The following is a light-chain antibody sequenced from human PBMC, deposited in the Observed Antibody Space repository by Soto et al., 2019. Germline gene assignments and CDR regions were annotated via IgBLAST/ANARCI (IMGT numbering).Light chain of an antibody. CDR3: PRGASFPRT. V-gene: IGKV1-12*01. CDR2: STS. CDR1: QDISNW. Sequence: DIKMTQSPSSVSASVGDRVTITCRASQDISNWLAWYQQKPGKAPKLLIYSTSSLQNGVPSRFSGSGSGTEFTLIIPSLQPEDFATYYCPRGASFPRTFGQGTKVEV. J-gene: IGKJ1*01.